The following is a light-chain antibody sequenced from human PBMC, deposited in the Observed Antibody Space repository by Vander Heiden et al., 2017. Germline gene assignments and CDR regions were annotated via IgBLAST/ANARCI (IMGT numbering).Light chain of an antibody. CDR2: DNN. Sequence: QSVLTQLPSVSGAPGQGVTLSCTGSRSNIGTGYDVHGYQQRPGTAPKLLMYDNNDRHSGVPARFSGSKSGTSVSLAITGLQAEDEADYYCQAYDSRVSGWVFGGGTRLTVL. CDR1: RSNIGTGYD. V-gene: IGLV1-40*01. CDR3: QAYDSRVSGWV. J-gene: IGLJ3*02.